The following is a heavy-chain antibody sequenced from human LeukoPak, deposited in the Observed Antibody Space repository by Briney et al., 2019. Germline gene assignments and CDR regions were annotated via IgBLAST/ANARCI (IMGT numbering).Heavy chain of an antibody. CDR3: ARVGYYDSSGYYYFDY. V-gene: IGHV3-21*01. D-gene: IGHD3-22*01. Sequence: AGGSLRLSCAASGFTFSSYSMNWVRQAPGKGLEWVSSISSSSYIYYADSVKGRFTISRDNAKNSLYLQMNSLRAEDTAVYYCARVGYYDSSGYYYFDYWGQGTLVTVSS. CDR1: GFTFSSYS. CDR2: ISSSSYI. J-gene: IGHJ4*02.